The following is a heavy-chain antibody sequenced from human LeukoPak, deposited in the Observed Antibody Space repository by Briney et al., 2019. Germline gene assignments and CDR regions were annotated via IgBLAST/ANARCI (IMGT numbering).Heavy chain of an antibody. CDR2: IDHSGNT. V-gene: IGHV4-34*01. D-gene: IGHD4-17*01. CDR3: ARKGPLRDSIPFTDV. J-gene: IGHJ6*04. CDR1: GGSFSGFF. Sequence: SETLSLTCAVYGGSFSGFFWSWIRQPPGKGLEWIGEIDHSGNTNYNPSLRSRVTISVDTSKNQFSLKVNSLTAADTAVYYCARKGPLRDSIPFTDVWGEGTTVTVSS.